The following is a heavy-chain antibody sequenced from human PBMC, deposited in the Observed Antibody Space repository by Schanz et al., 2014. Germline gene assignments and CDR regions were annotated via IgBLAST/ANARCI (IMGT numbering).Heavy chain of an antibody. V-gene: IGHV1-2*02. CDR2: TYTNSGDT. J-gene: IGHJ3*02. CDR1: GYIFIGYY. Sequence: QVQLVQSGAEMKKPGASVKVSCKASGYIFIGYYIHWVRQAPGQGLEWMGWTYTNSGDTKSAQKCPGSVTMTRDPSISEAYMELTSLRSDDTAVYYCAREPLGCTGSGCQTYDAFDIWGQGTMVTVSS. D-gene: IGHD2-8*02. CDR3: AREPLGCTGSGCQTYDAFDI.